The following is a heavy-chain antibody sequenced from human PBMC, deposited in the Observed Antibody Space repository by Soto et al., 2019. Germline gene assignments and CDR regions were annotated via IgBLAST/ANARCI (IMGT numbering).Heavy chain of an antibody. J-gene: IGHJ6*02. Sequence: QVQLVQSGAEVKKPGSSVKVSCKASGGTFSSYAISWVRQAPGQGLEWMGGIIPIFGTANYAQKFQGTVTITAADSTSTASIVLSSLRSEDTALYYCARAVVTLGYYYGMDVWGQGTTVTVSS. V-gene: IGHV1-69*12. CDR2: IIPIFGTA. CDR3: ARAVVTLGYYYGMDV. D-gene: IGHD2-15*01. CDR1: GGTFSSYA.